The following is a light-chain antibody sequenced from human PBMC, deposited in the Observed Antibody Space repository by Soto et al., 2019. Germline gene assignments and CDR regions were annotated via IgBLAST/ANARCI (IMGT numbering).Light chain of an antibody. J-gene: IGKJ1*01. Sequence: EIVMTQSPVTLSVSPGERATLSCRASQSVSSNLAWYQQKPGQAPSLLICGAFTRATGIPARFSGTGSGTEFTLPISSLQSEDFALYYCQQYNDWPLTFGQGTKVDIK. CDR2: GAF. CDR3: QQYNDWPLT. V-gene: IGKV3-15*01. CDR1: QSVSSN.